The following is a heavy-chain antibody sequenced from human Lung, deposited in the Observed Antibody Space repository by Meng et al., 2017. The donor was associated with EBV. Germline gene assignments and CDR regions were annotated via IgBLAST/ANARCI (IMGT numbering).Heavy chain of an antibody. J-gene: IGHJ4*02. V-gene: IGHV1-18*01. CDR1: GYTFTNYG. D-gene: IGHD3-22*01. CDR3: ARVSDSESSGLDY. Sequence: QAQLVQSGGEVKKPGASVKVSCKASGYTFTNYGITWVRQAPGQGLEWMGWINAYNGDTNYAQTLQGRVTMTTDTSTSTAYMDLRSLTSDDTAVYYCARVSDSESSGLDYWGQGTLVTVSS. CDR2: INAYNGDT.